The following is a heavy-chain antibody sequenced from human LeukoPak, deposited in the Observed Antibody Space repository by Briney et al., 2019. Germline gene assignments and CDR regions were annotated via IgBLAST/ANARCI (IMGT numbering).Heavy chain of an antibody. CDR3: AKDQSAVPALCMAV. Sequence: GGSLRLSCAASGFTFSSYGMHWVRQAPGKGLEWVAVISYDGSNKYYADSVKGRFTISRDNSKNTLYLQMNSLRAEDTAVYYCAKDQSAVPALCMAVWGQGTTVTVSS. V-gene: IGHV3-30*18. D-gene: IGHD2-2*01. CDR2: ISYDGSNK. J-gene: IGHJ6*02. CDR1: GFTFSSYG.